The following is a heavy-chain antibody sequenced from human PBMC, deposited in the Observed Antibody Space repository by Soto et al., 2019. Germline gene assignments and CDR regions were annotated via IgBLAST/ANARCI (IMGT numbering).Heavy chain of an antibody. D-gene: IGHD6-19*01. CDR2: INPNSGGT. Sequence: GASVKVSCKASGYTFTGYYMHWVRQAPGQGLEWMGWINPNSGGTNYAQKFQGRVTMTRDTSISTAYMELSRLRSDDTAVYYCARDRGAGYSSGWSHNWGQGTLVTSPQ. CDR1: GYTFTGYY. V-gene: IGHV1-2*02. J-gene: IGHJ4*02. CDR3: ARDRGAGYSSGWSHN.